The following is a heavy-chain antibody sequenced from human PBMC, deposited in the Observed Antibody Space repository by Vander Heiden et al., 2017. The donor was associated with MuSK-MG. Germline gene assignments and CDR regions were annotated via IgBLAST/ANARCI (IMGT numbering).Heavy chain of an antibody. V-gene: IGHV4-30-4*01. D-gene: IGHD3-3*01. J-gene: IGHJ5*02. CDR1: GDSISSDDYN. Sequence: QVQLQESGPGLVKPSQTLSVTCSVPGDSISSDDYNWSWLRQAPGKGLEWLGYIFSSGRTYYNPSLKSRLTISLDTSKNQFSLNLSSVTAADTALYYCAREFLFFGPTFDPWGRGILVIVSS. CDR3: AREFLFFGPTFDP. CDR2: IFSSGRT.